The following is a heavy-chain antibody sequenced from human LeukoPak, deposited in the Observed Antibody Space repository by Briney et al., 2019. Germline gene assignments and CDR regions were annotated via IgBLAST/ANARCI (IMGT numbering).Heavy chain of an antibody. J-gene: IGHJ3*02. CDR3: ARVPFFYGSGTYAFDI. CDR1: GGSFSGYY. V-gene: IGHV4-34*01. D-gene: IGHD3-10*01. Sequence: PSETLSLTCAVYGGSFSGYYWSWIRQPPGKGLEWIGEINHSGSTNYNPSLKSRVTISVDTSKNQFSLKLSSVTAADTAVYYCARVPFFYGSGTYAFDIWGQGTMVTVSS. CDR2: INHSGST.